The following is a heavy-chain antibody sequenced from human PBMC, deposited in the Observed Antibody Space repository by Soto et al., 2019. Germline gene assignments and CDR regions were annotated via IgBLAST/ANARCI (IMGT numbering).Heavy chain of an antibody. CDR3: ALRRDTTSREAFDI. CDR1: GFSLSTSGVG. V-gene: IGHV2-5*02. CDR2: IFWDDDK. Sequence: QITLKESGPTLVKPTQTLTLTCTFSGFSLSTSGVGVAWIRQPPGKALEWLALIFWDDDKRYTPSLKSRLTITKDTYNNQAVLTMANMDPVDTATYYCALRRDTTSREAFDIWGQGTMVTVSS. D-gene: IGHD3-16*02. J-gene: IGHJ3*02.